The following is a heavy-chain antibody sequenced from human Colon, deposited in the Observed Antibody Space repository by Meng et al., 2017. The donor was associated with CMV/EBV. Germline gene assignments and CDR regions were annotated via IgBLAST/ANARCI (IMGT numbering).Heavy chain of an antibody. CDR2: ISGNGLTT. CDR3: AFRTSAGNYFYYGLDV. D-gene: IGHD1-14*01. V-gene: IGHV3-23*01. CDR1: GFTFSSYW. J-gene: IGHJ6*02. Sequence: GGSLRLSCAASGFTFSSYWMSWVRQAPGKGLECVSSISGNGLTTYYADSVRGRFTISRDNSKNTLYLEVSSLTAEDTAVYFCAFRTSAGNYFYYGLDVWGQGTTVTVSS.